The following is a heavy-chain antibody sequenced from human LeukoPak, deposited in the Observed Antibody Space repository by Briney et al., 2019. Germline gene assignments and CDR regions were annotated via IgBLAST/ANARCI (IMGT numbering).Heavy chain of an antibody. J-gene: IGHJ5*02. Sequence: ASETLSLTCTVSGGPISSYYWSWIRQPAGKGLEWIGRIYTSGSTNYNPSLKSRVTMSVDTSKNQFSLKLSSVTAADTAVYYCARVEQQRYNNWFDPWGQGTLVTVSS. D-gene: IGHD6-13*01. V-gene: IGHV4-4*07. CDR2: IYTSGST. CDR3: ARVEQQRYNNWFDP. CDR1: GGPISSYY.